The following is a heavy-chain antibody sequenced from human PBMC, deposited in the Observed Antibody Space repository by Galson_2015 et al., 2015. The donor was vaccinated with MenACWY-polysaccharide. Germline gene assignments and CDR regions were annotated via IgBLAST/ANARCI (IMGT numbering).Heavy chain of an antibody. CDR3: AHTMGIQVPARK. CDR2: IFWDDNK. J-gene: IGHJ4*02. Sequence: PALVKPTQTLTLPCSFSGFSLTSSGVGVGWVRQPPGKALEWLAIIFWDDNKNYRPSLKSRLTITKGTSRNQVVLTLTNVDPVDTATYYCAHTMGIQVPARKWGQGILVTVSS. V-gene: IGHV2-5*02. CDR1: GFSLTSSGVG. D-gene: IGHD6-19*01.